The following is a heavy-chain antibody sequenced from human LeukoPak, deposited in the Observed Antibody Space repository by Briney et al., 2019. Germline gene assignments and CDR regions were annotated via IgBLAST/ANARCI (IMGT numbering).Heavy chain of an antibody. V-gene: IGHV3-48*03. CDR3: ARVMRPTNPDCSGGSCYEGVDY. CDR2: ISSSGSTI. J-gene: IGHJ4*02. D-gene: IGHD2-15*01. Sequence: GGSLRRSCAASGFTFSSYEMNWVRQAPGKGLEWVSYISSSGSTIYYADSVKGRFTISRDNAKNSLYLQMNSLRAEDTAVYYCARVMRPTNPDCSGGSCYEGVDYWGQGTLVTVSS. CDR1: GFTFSSYE.